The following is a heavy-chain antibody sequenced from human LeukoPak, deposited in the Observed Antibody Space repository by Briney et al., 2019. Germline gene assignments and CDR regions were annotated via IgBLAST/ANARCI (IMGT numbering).Heavy chain of an antibody. V-gene: IGHV3-48*03. CDR1: GFTFSSYE. CDR2: ISSSGSTI. Sequence: GGSLRLSCAASGFTFSSYEMNWVRQAPGKGLEWVSYISSSGSTIYYADSVKGRFTISRDNAKNSLYLQMNSLRAEDTAVYYCARGTSKVATVNFDYWGQGTLVTVSS. J-gene: IGHJ4*02. CDR3: ARGTSKVATVNFDY. D-gene: IGHD5-12*01.